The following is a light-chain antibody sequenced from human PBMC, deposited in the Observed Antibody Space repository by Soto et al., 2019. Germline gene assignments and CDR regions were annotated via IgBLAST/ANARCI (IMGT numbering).Light chain of an antibody. CDR1: SSDVGGYEY. CDR2: DVL. Sequence: QSALTQPPSASGSPGQSVTISCTGTSSDVGGYEYVSWYQQHPGKAPKLIIYDVLRRPSGVPDRFSGSKSANTASLTVSGLQAEDEADYYCISFADSHYVFGTGTKVTVL. V-gene: IGLV2-8*01. CDR3: ISFADSHYV. J-gene: IGLJ1*01.